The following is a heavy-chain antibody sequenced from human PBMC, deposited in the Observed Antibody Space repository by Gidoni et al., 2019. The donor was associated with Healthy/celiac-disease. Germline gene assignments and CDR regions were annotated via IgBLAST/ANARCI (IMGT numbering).Heavy chain of an antibody. CDR3: AKTTDETYTYYFDS. CDR1: GFTFSSYA. Sequence: EVQLLESGGGLVQPGGSLRLSCAASGFTFSSYAINWVRQAPGKGLEWVSSISASGGSTFYADSVMGRFTISRDNSRNTLYLQMNSLRVEDTAIYYCAKTTDETYTYYFDSWGQGTLVTVSS. V-gene: IGHV3-23*01. CDR2: ISASGGST. D-gene: IGHD1-1*01. J-gene: IGHJ4*02.